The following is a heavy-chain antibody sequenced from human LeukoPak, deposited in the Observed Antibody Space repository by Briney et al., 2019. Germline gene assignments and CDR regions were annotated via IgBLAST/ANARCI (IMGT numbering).Heavy chain of an antibody. D-gene: IGHD6-19*01. V-gene: IGHV1-69*13. CDR3: ARALAVAGTSEARYYFDY. CDR2: SIPIFGTA. J-gene: IGHJ4*02. Sequence: ASVKVSCKASGGTFTSYAISWVRQAPGQGLEWMGGSIPIFGTANYAQKFQGRVTITADESTSTAYMELSSLRSEDTAVYYCARALAVAGTSEARYYFDYWGQGTLVTVSS. CDR1: GGTFTSYA.